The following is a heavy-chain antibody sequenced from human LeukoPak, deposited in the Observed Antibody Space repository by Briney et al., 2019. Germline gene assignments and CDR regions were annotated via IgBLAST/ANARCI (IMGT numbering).Heavy chain of an antibody. D-gene: IGHD5-12*01. CDR1: GFTFSSYA. CDR3: TTLSGYDLRH. J-gene: IGHJ4*02. V-gene: IGHV3-23*01. CDR2: ISGSGGST. Sequence: PGGSLRLSCAASGFTFSSYAMSWVRQAPGKGLEWVSAISGSGGSTYYADSVKGRFTISRDNSKNTLYLQMNSLKTEDTAMYFCTTLSGYDLRHWGQGTLVTVSS.